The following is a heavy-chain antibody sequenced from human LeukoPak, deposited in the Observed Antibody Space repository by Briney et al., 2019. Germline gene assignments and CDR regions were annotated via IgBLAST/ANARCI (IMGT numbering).Heavy chain of an antibody. CDR1: GCTFSSYW. CDR3: ARGAAAGTMWGGFDY. J-gene: IGHJ4*02. Sequence: GSLRLSCAASGCTFSSYWMHWVRQAPGKGLVWVSRINSDGSSTSYADSVKGRFTISRDNAKNTLYLQMNSLRAEDTAVYYCARGAAAGTMWGGFDYWGQGTLVTVSS. CDR2: INSDGSST. V-gene: IGHV3-74*01. D-gene: IGHD6-13*01.